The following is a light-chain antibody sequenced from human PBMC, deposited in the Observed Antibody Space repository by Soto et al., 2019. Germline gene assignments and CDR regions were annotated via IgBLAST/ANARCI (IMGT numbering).Light chain of an antibody. CDR2: TNH. Sequence: QSVLTQPPSVSGTPGQKVSISCSGSASNLGGNPVNWYQHLPGAAPKLLIHTNHQRPSGVPDRFSGSKSCTSASLAISGLRSEDEADFYCAAWDDSLNAVVCGGGTKLTVL. J-gene: IGLJ2*01. CDR3: AAWDDSLNAVV. CDR1: ASNLGGNP. V-gene: IGLV1-44*01.